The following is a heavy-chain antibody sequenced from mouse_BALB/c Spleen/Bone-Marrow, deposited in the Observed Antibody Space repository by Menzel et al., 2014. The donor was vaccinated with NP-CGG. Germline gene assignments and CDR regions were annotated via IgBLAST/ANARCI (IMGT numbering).Heavy chain of an antibody. D-gene: IGHD6-5*01. CDR3: ARKSYVPYAY. J-gene: IGHJ3*01. V-gene: IGHV2-4-1*01. CDR1: GFSLTSYG. Sequence: AMLAESGPGLVQTSQSLSITCTVSGFSLTSYGVHWVRQSPGKGLEWLGMLLSGGSTAYNSAFISRLSVSKDNSKSHVFFNMNSLQPDDTGIYYCARKSYVPYAYWGQGNLVNVPA. CDR2: LLSGGST.